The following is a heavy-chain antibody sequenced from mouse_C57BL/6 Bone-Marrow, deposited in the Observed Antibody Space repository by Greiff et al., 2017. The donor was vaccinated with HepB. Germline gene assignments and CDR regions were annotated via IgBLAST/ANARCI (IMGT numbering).Heavy chain of an antibody. V-gene: IGHV1-4*01. CDR2: INPSSGYT. CDR1: GYTFTSYT. CDR3: ARYDYGHFDV. Sequence: QVQLQQSGAELARPGASVKMSCKASGYTFTSYTMHWVKQRPGQGLEWIGYINPSSGYTKYNQKFKDKATLTADKSSSTAYMQLSSLTSEDSAVYYCARYDYGHFDVWGTGTTVTVSS. D-gene: IGHD2-3*01. J-gene: IGHJ1*03.